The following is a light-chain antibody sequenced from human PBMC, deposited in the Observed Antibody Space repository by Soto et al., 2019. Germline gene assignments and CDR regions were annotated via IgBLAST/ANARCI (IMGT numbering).Light chain of an antibody. CDR3: EQYGSSRWT. CDR2: GAS. CDR1: QSVSSTY. J-gene: IGKJ1*01. V-gene: IGKV3-20*01. Sequence: EIVLTQSPYTLSLFPGERATLSCRASQSVSSTYFAWYQQKLGQAHTLLIFGASSRATGIPDRVSGSGSGTDFTLTISRLEPEDFAVYYCEQYGSSRWTFGQGTKVEIK.